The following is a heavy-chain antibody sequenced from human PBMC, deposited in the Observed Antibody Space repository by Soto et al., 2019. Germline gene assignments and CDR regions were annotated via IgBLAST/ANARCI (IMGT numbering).Heavy chain of an antibody. CDR1: EFTFSNYA. V-gene: IGHV3-23*01. CDR3: APRGGPSPETGAFDI. Sequence: GGSLRLSCAASEFTFSNYAMTWVRQAPGKGLEWLSSISSSGGTTFYAESVKGRFTISRDNSKNTLYLEMNSLRAEDTAVYFCAPRGGPSPETGAFDIWGQGTMVTASS. J-gene: IGHJ3*02. CDR2: ISSSGGTT. D-gene: IGHD3-10*01.